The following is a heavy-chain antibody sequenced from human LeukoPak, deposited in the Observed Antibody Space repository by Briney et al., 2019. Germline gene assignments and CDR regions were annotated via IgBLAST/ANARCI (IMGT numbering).Heavy chain of an antibody. CDR2: IYPGDSST. J-gene: IGHJ4*02. D-gene: IGHD4-17*01. CDR3: ARHNRGDQRYFEY. Sequence: GESLKISCKGSGYSFTSYWIGWVRQMPGKGLEWMGIIYPGDSSTKYSPSFQGQVTISADKSIGTAYLQWSSLKASDTAMYYCARHNRGDQRYFEYWGQGTLATVSS. CDR1: GYSFTSYW. V-gene: IGHV5-51*01.